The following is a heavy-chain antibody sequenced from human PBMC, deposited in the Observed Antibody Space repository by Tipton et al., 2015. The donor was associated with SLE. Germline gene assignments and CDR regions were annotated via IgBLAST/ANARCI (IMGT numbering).Heavy chain of an antibody. Sequence: QLVQSGAEVKKPGASVKVSCKASGYIFNDYAISWVRQAPGQGLEWLGWINAYNGNTNFAQKFQERVALTIDTSTSTAYMELRSLRPADTATYYCARLYFSHYYLYVWGKGTTVTVSS. CDR2: INAYNGNT. CDR3: ARLYFSHYYLYV. J-gene: IGHJ6*03. V-gene: IGHV1-18*01. D-gene: IGHD2-15*01. CDR1: GYIFNDYA.